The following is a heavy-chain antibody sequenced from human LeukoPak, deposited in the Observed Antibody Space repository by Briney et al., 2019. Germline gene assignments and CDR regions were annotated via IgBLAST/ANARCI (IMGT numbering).Heavy chain of an antibody. CDR1: GFTFSSYG. V-gene: IGHV3-30*02. CDR3: ALMEVGYFDY. CDR2: IRYDGSNK. D-gene: IGHD3-10*01. Sequence: GGSLRLSCAASGFTFSSYGMHWVRQAPGKGLEWVAFIRYDGSNKYYADSVKGRFTISRDNSKNTLCLQMNSLRAEDTAVYHCALMEVGYFDYWGQGTLVTVSS. J-gene: IGHJ4*02.